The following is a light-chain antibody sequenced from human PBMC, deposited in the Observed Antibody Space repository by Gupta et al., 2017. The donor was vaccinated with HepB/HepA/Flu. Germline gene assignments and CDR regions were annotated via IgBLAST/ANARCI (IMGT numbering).Light chain of an antibody. CDR3: QVGESSSSWV. CDR2: DDS. J-gene: IGLJ3*02. V-gene: IGLV3-21*03. Sequence: SYVLTQPPSVSVAPGKTATTPCGGNHSGNKSVHWYQQNPAQAPVLVVYDDSTRPSGIPGRFSGSHSDNTSTLILSGSDGGEGDDYYYQVGESSSSWVFGGGTKLTVL. CDR1: HSGNKS.